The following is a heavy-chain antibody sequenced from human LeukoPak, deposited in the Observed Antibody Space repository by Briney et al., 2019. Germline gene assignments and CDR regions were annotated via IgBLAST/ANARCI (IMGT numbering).Heavy chain of an antibody. J-gene: IGHJ4*02. CDR2: ISGSGGST. CDR3: AKSCGGTCYSDFDS. V-gene: IGHV3-23*01. D-gene: IGHD2-21*02. Sequence: GGSLRLSCTVSGFTFSNYAMIWVRQAPGKGLEWVPAISGSGGSTYYADSVKGRFTISRDNSKNTLYLQMSSLRADDTAVYYCAKSCGGTCYSDFDSWGQGTLVTVSS. CDR1: GFTFSNYA.